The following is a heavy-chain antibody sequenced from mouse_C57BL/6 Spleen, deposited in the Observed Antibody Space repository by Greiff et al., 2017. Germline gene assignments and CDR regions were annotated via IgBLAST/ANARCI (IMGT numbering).Heavy chain of an antibody. Sequence: VQLQQSGPELVKPGASVKISCKASGYAFSSSWMNWVKQRPGKGLEWIGRIYPGDGDTNYNGKFKGKATLTAAKSSSTAYMQLSSLTSEDSAVYFCAREGVTTVVDYFDYWGQGTTLTVSS. CDR1: GYAFSSSW. CDR3: AREGVTTVVDYFDY. D-gene: IGHD1-1*01. V-gene: IGHV1-82*01. J-gene: IGHJ2*01. CDR2: IYPGDGDT.